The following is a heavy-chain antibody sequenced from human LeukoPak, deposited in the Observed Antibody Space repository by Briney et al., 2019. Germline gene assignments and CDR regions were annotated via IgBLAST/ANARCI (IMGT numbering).Heavy chain of an antibody. CDR3: ARDRWDYYDSSGLHFDY. CDR1: GYTFTSYY. V-gene: IGHV1-46*01. J-gene: IGHJ4*02. Sequence: GASVKVSCKASGYTFTSYYMHWVRQAPGQGLEWMGIINPSGGSTSYAQKFQGRVTMTRDMSTSTVYMELSSLRSEDTAVYYCARDRWDYYDSSGLHFDYWGQGTLVTVSS. D-gene: IGHD3-22*01. CDR2: INPSGGST.